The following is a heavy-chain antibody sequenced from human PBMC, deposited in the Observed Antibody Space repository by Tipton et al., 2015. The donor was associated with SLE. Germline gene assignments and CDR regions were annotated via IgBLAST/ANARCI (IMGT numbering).Heavy chain of an antibody. D-gene: IGHD3-3*01. CDR3: ARADPFWSGSAFDY. CDR1: GGSISSYY. CDR2: IYYSGST. V-gene: IGHV4-59*01. Sequence: TLSLTCTVSGGSISSYYWSWSRQPPGKGLEWSGYIYYSGSTNYNPSLKSRVTISVDTSKNQFSLKLSSVTAADTAVYYCARADPFWSGSAFDYWGQGTLVTVSS. J-gene: IGHJ4*02.